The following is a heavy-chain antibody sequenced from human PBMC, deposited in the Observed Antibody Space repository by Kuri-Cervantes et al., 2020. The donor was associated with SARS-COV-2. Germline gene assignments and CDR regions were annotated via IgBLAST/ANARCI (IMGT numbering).Heavy chain of an antibody. CDR1: GYSITNGYY. CDR2: VYHSGET. CDR3: AKESLLPSPGFGVVITEGGLDY. Sequence: SETLSLTCSVSGYSITNGYYWGWIRQPPGKGLEWIGSVYHSGETYYNPSLNRRVSISIDASKNQFSLKLTSVTAADTAVYYCAKESLLPSPGFGVVITEGGLDYWGQGTLVTVSS. D-gene: IGHD3-3*01. J-gene: IGHJ4*02. V-gene: IGHV4-38-2*02.